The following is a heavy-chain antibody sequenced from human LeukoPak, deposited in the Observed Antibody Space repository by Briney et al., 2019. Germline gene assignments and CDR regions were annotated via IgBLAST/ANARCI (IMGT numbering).Heavy chain of an antibody. CDR2: MSGNGGNT. CDR1: GFTFSGYP. D-gene: IGHD3-9*01. V-gene: IGHV3-23*01. J-gene: IGHJ4*02. CDR3: AKGGNGYYNLGS. Sequence: GGSLRLSXAASGFTFSGYPMIWVRQAPGKGLEWVSGMSGNGGNTYYADSVKGRFTISRDNSKNTLYVQMNSLRAEDTAVYYCAKGGNGYYNLGSWGQGTLVTVSS.